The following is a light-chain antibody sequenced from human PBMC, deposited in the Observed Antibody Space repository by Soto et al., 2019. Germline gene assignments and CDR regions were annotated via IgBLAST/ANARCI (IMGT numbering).Light chain of an antibody. CDR1: QSVTSSY. J-gene: IGKJ2*01. V-gene: IGKV3-20*01. CDR2: GAS. CDR3: QQYGSSPYT. Sequence: EIGLTQSPGTLSLSPGERATLSCRASQSVTSSYLAWYQHKRGQAPRLLIYGASSRATGIPDRFSGSGSGPDFTLTISRLEPEDFAVYYCQQYGSSPYTFGQGTKVDIK.